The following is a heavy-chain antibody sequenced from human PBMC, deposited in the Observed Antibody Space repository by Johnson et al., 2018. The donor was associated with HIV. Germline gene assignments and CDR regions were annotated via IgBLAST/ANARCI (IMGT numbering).Heavy chain of an antibody. J-gene: IGHJ3*02. Sequence: QVQLVESGGGLVKPGGSLRLSCAASVFSFSDYYMSWIRQAPGKGLEWVSYIRSSGSTIYYADSVQGRFSISRDNAKNSLYLHMNSLRAEDTALYYCARLCRYYDSSSYTDAFDIWGQGTMVTVSS. CDR2: IRSSGSTI. CDR1: VFSFSDYY. V-gene: IGHV3-11*01. CDR3: ARLCRYYDSSSYTDAFDI. D-gene: IGHD3-22*01.